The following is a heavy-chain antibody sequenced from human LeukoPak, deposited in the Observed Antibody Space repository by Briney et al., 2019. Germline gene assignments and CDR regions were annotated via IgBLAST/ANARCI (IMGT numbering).Heavy chain of an antibody. CDR2: IKPDGRET. D-gene: IGHD3-10*01. V-gene: IGHV3-7*01. CDR1: GFTFSSYG. CDR3: ARAQGMVRGVIISGFLDY. J-gene: IGHJ4*02. Sequence: GGSLRLSCAASGFTFSSYGMHWVRQAPGKGLEWVANIKPDGRETYYVDSVKGRFAISRDNAKNSLYLQMNSLRAEDTAVYYCARAQGMVRGVIISGFLDYWGQGTLVTVSS.